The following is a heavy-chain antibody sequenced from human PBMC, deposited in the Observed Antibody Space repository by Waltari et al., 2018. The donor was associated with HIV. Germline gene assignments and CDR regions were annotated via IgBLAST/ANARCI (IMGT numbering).Heavy chain of an antibody. D-gene: IGHD1-26*01. CDR2: INPDSVDT. CDR1: GDTFTTHF. Sequence: QTLLVQPASEVRPRGASVTRSCNTSGDTFTTHFICWFRQAPGLGREWLSCINPDSVDTTYSQTFQTRVAMTRDTSSASAYTELPRLTSAYTATYGCARGEDGSLTHLPPCSGLQSWGQGSLVSV. V-gene: IGHV1-2*02. CDR3: ARGEDGSLTHLPPCSGLQS. J-gene: IGHJ5*01.